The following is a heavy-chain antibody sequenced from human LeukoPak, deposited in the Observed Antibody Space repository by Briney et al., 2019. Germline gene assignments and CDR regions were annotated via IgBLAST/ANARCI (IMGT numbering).Heavy chain of an antibody. V-gene: IGHV4-39*02. J-gene: IGHJ4*02. D-gene: IGHD6-13*01. CDR2: IHYSGST. CDR3: ARWDSNWFGFDY. Sequence: SETLSLTCTVSGGSFSSTNYYWGWLRQPPGKGLEWIGNIHYSGSTYYSPSLKSRVTISVDTSKNHFSLRLNSVTAADTAMYYCARWDSNWFGFDYWGQGTLVTVSS. CDR1: GGSFSSTNYY.